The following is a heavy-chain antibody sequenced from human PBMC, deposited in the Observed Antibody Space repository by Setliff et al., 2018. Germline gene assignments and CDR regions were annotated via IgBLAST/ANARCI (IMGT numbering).Heavy chain of an antibody. CDR3: TKGRVGLAARAGY. J-gene: IGHJ4*02. CDR2: IYASGST. Sequence: PSDTLSLTCTVAGGSISSDSDYWSWIRQSAGKGLEWIGRIYASGSTEYNPSLGSRVTISVDTSRNQFSLQLSSVTSADTAIYYCTKGRVGLAARAGYWGQGTLVTVSS. CDR1: GGSISSDSDY. V-gene: IGHV4-61*02. D-gene: IGHD1-26*01.